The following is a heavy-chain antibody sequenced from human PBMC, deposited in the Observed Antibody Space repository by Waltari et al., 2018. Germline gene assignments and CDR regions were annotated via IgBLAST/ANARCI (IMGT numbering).Heavy chain of an antibody. CDR2: LYPADSHT. CDR3: AGGRTRRSGGSCPGY. D-gene: IGHD2-15*01. V-gene: IGHV5-51*03. CDR1: GYRFTSYW. Sequence: EVQLVPSGAEVKKPGESRQISCKGSGYRFTSYWIGWVRQMPGKGLEWMGILYPADSHTRYSPSFQGQVTISADQAISTAYLQWSSLKASDTAMYYCAGGRTRRSGGSCPGYWGQGTLVTVSS. J-gene: IGHJ4*02.